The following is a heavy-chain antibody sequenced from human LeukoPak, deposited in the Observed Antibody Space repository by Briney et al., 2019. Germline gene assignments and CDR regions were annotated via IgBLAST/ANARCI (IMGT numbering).Heavy chain of an antibody. CDR3: ARVGRGVGGYFGDQPFDY. CDR1: GYTFTSYA. Sequence: ASVKVSCKASGYTFTSYAMHWVRQAPGQRLEWMGWINAGNGNTKYSQKFQGRVTITRDTSASTAYMELSSLRSEDTAVYYCARVGRGVGGYFGDQPFDYWGQGTLVTVSS. J-gene: IGHJ4*02. D-gene: IGHD6-19*01. CDR2: INAGNGNT. V-gene: IGHV1-3*01.